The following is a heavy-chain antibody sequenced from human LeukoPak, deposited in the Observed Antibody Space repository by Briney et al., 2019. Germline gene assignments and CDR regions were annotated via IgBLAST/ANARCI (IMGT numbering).Heavy chain of an antibody. CDR2: IRYDGSNK. D-gene: IGHD6-6*01. CDR3: ANSVNRQLVY. Sequence: PGGSLRLPCAASGFTFSSYAMHWVRQAPGKGLEWVAFIRYDGSNKYYADSVKGRFTISRDNSKNTLYLQMNSLRAEDAAVYYCANSVNRQLVYWGQGTPVTVSS. V-gene: IGHV3-30*02. J-gene: IGHJ4*02. CDR1: GFTFSSYA.